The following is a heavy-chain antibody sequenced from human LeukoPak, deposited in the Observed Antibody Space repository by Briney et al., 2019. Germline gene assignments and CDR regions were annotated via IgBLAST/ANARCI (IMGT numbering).Heavy chain of an antibody. CDR3: AKDIVMLGAPTGYYFDY. CDR1: GFTFSSYG. D-gene: IGHD3-16*02. V-gene: IGHV3-30*02. Sequence: GGSLRLSCAASGFTFSSYGMHWVRRAPGKGLEWVAFIRYDGSNKYYADSVKGRFTISRDNSKNTLYLQMNSLRAEDTAVYYCAKDIVMLGAPTGYYFDYWGQGTLVTVSS. CDR2: IRYDGSNK. J-gene: IGHJ4*02.